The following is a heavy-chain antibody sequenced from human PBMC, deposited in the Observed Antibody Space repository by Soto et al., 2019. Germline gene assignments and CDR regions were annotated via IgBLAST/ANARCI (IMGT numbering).Heavy chain of an antibody. CDR3: ARHAETAYSRGWYKPTYWYFDL. V-gene: IGHV4-39*01. CDR2: IYYSGST. CDR1: GGSISSSSYY. J-gene: IGHJ2*01. D-gene: IGHD6-19*01. Sequence: QLQLQESGPGLVKPSETLSLTCTVSGGSISSSSYYWGWIRQPPGKGLEWIGSIYYSGSTYYNPSLKSRVTISVDTSKTQFSLKLSSVTAADTAGYYCARHAETAYSRGWYKPTYWYFDLWGRGTLVTVSS.